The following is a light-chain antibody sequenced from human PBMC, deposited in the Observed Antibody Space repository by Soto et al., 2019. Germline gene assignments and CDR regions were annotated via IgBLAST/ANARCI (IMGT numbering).Light chain of an antibody. CDR1: SRDVGTYNL. CDR3: CSYAGSSTLV. CDR2: EVI. V-gene: IGLV2-23*02. J-gene: IGLJ2*01. Sequence: QSVLTQPASVSGSPGQSITISCIGTSRDVGTYNLVSWYQQHPGKAPKLMIYEVIKRPSGVSNRFSGSKSGNTASLTISGLQAEDEADYYCCSYAGSSTLVFGGGTKLTVL.